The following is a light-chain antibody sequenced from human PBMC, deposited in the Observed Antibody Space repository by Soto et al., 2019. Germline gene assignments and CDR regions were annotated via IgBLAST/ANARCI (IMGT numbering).Light chain of an antibody. V-gene: IGKV1-39*01. CDR3: QQSYTKPRT. J-gene: IGKJ1*01. CDR1: QTISDY. CDR2: AAS. Sequence: QSPSTLSASVGDGVTITCRTSQTISDYLSWYQQKPGKAPQLLVYAASSLQSGVPSRFSGSGSGTDFTLTISSLQPEDSATYYCQQSYTKPRTFGQGTTVDIK.